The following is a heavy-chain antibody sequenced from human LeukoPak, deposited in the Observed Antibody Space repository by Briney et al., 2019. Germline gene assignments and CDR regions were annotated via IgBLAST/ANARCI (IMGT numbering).Heavy chain of an antibody. CDR1: GYTFTSYG. CDR3: ARDPRVRAYSSSWYVGDY. V-gene: IGHV1-18*01. D-gene: IGHD6-13*01. CDR2: ISAYNGNT. Sequence: GESLKISCKASGYTFTSYGISWVRQAPGQGLEWMGWISAYNGNTNYAQKLQGRVTMTTDTSTSTAYMELRSLRSDDTAVYYCARDPRVRAYSSSWYVGDYWGQGTLVTVSS. J-gene: IGHJ4*02.